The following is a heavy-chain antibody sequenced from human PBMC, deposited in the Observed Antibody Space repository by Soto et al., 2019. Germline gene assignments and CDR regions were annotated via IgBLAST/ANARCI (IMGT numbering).Heavy chain of an antibody. CDR1: GASISTYY. CDR2: IYYTGST. CDR3: ARNRFAHSSLDP. J-gene: IGHJ5*02. Sequence: QVQLQESGPGLVEASETLSLTCTVSGASISTYYWSWIRQPPGKGLEWIGYIYYTGSTNYNPSLKSRITISIHTYKNHVSLQLPSVTAADTAVYYCARNRFAHSSLDPWVQGTLVTVSS. D-gene: IGHD2-21*01. V-gene: IGHV4-59*01.